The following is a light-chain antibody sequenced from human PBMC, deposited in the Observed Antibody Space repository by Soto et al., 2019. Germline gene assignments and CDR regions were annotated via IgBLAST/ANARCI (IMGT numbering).Light chain of an antibody. CDR1: SSDVGGYNY. J-gene: IGLJ2*01. CDR2: DVI. CDR3: SSYAGSDTFVV. V-gene: IGLV2-11*01. Sequence: QSALTQPRSVSGSPGQSVTISCTGTSSDVGGYNYVSWYQQHPGKAPKLMIYDVIKRPSGVPDRFSGSKSGNTASLTISGLQAEDEADYYCSSYAGSDTFVVFGGGTKLTVL.